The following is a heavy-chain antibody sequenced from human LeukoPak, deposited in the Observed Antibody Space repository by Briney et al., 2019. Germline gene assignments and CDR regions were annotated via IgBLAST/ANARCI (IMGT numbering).Heavy chain of an antibody. V-gene: IGHV3-33*01. J-gene: IGHJ4*02. CDR2: IWYDGSNK. Sequence: PGRSLRLSCEGSGFTFRDYGMHWVRQAPGKGLEWVAGIWYDGSNKHYADSYEDDVRVRFTISRDNSKNTLYLQMKTLRAEDTAVYYCARSSGELWQNDGLDCWGQGTLVTVSS. CDR1: GFTFRDYG. D-gene: IGHD1-7*01. CDR3: ARSSGELWQNDGLDC.